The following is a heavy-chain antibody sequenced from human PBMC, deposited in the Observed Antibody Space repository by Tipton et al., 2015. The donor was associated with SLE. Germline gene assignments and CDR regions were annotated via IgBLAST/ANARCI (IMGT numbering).Heavy chain of an antibody. CDR1: GFTFSSYD. V-gene: IGHV3-13*04. Sequence: GSLRLSCAASGFTFSSYDMHWVRQATGKGLEWVSAIGTAGDTYYPGSVKGRFTISRENAKNSLYLQMNSLRAGDTAVYYCARAGVPLYGSGSYYNVAGYYGMDVWGQGTTVTVSS. CDR2: IGTAGDT. D-gene: IGHD3-10*01. CDR3: ARAGVPLYGSGSYYNVAGYYGMDV. J-gene: IGHJ6*02.